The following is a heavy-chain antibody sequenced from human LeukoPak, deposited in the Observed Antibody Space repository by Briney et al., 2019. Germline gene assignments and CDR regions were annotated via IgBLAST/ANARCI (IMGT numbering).Heavy chain of an antibody. Sequence: SGPTLVNPTQTLTLTCTFSGFSLSTSGVGVGWIRQPPGKALEWLALVYWNDDKRYSPSLKSRLTITKDTSKNQVVLTMTNMDPVDTATYYCAHEGYHDSSGHTRIWGQGTLVTVSS. CDR3: AHEGYHDSSGHTRI. J-gene: IGHJ4*02. CDR2: VYWNDDK. CDR1: GFSLSTSGVG. V-gene: IGHV2-5*01. D-gene: IGHD3-22*01.